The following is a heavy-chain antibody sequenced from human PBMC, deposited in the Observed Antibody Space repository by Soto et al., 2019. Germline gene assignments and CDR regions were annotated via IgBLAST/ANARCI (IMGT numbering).Heavy chain of an antibody. CDR2: ISGDGRTT. CDR3: ARGVPNCSSSSCYFDF. Sequence: EVQLVESGGGLVQPGGSLRLSCAASGFTFSSHWMNWVRQGPGKGLGWVSRISGDGRTTSHADSVKGRFTISRDNAKNTLYLQMNSLRVEDTAVYYCARGVPNCSSSSCYFDFWGQGILVTVSS. V-gene: IGHV3-74*01. D-gene: IGHD2-2*01. J-gene: IGHJ4*02. CDR1: GFTFSSHW.